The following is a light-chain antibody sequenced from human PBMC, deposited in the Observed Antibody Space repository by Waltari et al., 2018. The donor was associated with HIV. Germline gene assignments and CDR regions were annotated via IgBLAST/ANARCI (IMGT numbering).Light chain of an antibody. CDR1: QTISSY. CDR3: QKSYSTPRT. CDR2: GSS. V-gene: IGKV1-39*01. Sequence: DIAMTQYPSSLSAYVGDRVTITCRASQTISSYLNWYQQKPGKAPMLLIYGSSTLHIGVPSRFSGSGSGTDFTLTISSLQPEDFATYYCQKSYSTPRTFGQGTKLEIK. J-gene: IGKJ2*01.